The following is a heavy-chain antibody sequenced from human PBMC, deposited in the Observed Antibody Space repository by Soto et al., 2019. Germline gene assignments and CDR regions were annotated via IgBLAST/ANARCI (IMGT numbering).Heavy chain of an antibody. V-gene: IGHV3-53*01. CDR3: ARDRVESGYPEYFQH. Sequence: EVQLVESGGGLIQPGGSLRLSCAASGFTVSRNYMSWVRQAPGKGLECVSVIYSGGSTYYADSVKGRFTISRDNSKNTLYLQMNSLRAEDTAVYYCARDRVESGYPEYFQHWGQGTLVTVSS. D-gene: IGHD3-22*01. J-gene: IGHJ1*01. CDR2: IYSGGST. CDR1: GFTVSRNY.